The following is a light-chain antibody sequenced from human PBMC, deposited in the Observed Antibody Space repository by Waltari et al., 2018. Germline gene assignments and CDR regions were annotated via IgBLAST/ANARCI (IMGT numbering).Light chain of an antibody. CDR2: DVT. Sequence: SALTQPRSVSGSPGQSVTISCTGTPNDIGSYNSVSWYQQHPGKAPKLIILDVTKRPSGVPDRLSGSKSGNTASLTISGLRAEDEAEYYCCSYAGSYTWVFGGGTKLTVV. V-gene: IGLV2-11*01. CDR3: CSYAGSYTWV. J-gene: IGLJ3*02. CDR1: PNDIGSYNS.